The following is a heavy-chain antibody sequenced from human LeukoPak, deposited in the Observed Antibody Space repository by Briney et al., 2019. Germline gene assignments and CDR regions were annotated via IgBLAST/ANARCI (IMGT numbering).Heavy chain of an antibody. D-gene: IGHD3-16*01. CDR2: IKNKADGGTT. CDR3: VWHYFDY. CDR1: GSTFSNAW. Sequence: GGSLRLSCATSGSTFSNAWMSWARQAPGKGLEWVGRIKNKADGGTTDYTVPVKGRFTISRDDAKNTLYLQMDSLISEDTAIYYCVWHYFDYWGQGALVTVSS. V-gene: IGHV3-15*01. J-gene: IGHJ4*02.